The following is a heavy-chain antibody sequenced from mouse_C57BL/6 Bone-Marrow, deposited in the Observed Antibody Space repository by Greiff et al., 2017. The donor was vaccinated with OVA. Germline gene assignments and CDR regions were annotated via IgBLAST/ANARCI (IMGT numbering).Heavy chain of an antibody. CDR2: INPYNGDT. CDR1: GYSFTGYF. J-gene: IGHJ1*03. CDR3: ARNITPYWYFDV. D-gene: IGHD1-1*01. V-gene: IGHV1-20*01. Sequence: VQLKESGPELVKPGDSVKISCKASGYSFTGYFMNWVMQSHGKSLEWIGRINPYNGDTFYNQKFKGKATLTVDKSSSTAHMELRSLTSEDSAVYYCARNITPYWYFDVWGTGTTVTVSS.